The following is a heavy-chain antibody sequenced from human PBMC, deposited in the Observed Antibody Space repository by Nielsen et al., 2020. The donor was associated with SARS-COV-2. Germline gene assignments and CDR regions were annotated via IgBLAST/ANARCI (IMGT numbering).Heavy chain of an antibody. CDR3: GRDQGWKGNDY. CDR1: GFTFNNYA. J-gene: IGHJ4*02. Sequence: GGSLRLSCAASGFTFNNYAMHWVRQAPGKGLEWVAVISHDETNKFYADSVKGRFTISRDNSKNTLYLQMDSLKAEDTAVYYCGRDQGWKGNDYWGQGTLVTVSS. CDR2: ISHDETNK. V-gene: IGHV3-30*04. D-gene: IGHD1-1*01.